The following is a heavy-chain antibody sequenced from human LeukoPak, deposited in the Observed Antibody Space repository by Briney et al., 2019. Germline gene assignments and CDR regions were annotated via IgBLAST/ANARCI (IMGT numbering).Heavy chain of an antibody. CDR1: GFTFSDYY. Sequence: PGGSLRLSCAASGFTFSDYYMSWIRQAPGKGLEWVSYISSSGSTIYYADSVKGRFTISRDNAKNSLYLQMNSLRAEDTAVYYCASWVRGSHYIHGGRHDYWGQGTLVTVSS. J-gene: IGHJ4*02. D-gene: IGHD1-26*01. CDR3: ASWVRGSHYIHGGRHDY. CDR2: ISSSGSTI. V-gene: IGHV3-11*04.